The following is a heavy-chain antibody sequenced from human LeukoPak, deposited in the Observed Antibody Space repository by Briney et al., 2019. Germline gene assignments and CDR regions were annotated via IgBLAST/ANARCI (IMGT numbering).Heavy chain of an antibody. CDR3: ARDVGRGYYYYGMDV. CDR1: GFTFSSYS. V-gene: IGHV3-21*01. J-gene: IGHJ6*04. D-gene: IGHD2-15*01. Sequence: GGSLRLSCAASGFTFSSYSMNWVRQAPGKGLEWVSSISSSSSSYIYYADSVKGRFTISRDNAKNSLYLQMNSLRAEDTAVYYCARDVGRGYYYYGMDVWGKGTTVTVSS. CDR2: ISSSSSSYI.